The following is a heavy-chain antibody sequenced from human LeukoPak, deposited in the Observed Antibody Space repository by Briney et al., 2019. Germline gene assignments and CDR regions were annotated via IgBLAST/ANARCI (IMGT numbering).Heavy chain of an antibody. CDR2: ISYDGGKK. D-gene: IGHD2-21*02. Sequence: GRSLRLSCAASGFTFSTFGMHCVRQAPGKGLEWVALISYDGGKKYYADSVKGRFTISRDNSKNTLYLQMNSLRAEDTAVYYCAKDVPPFCGGDCYSWSPQIDYWGQGTLVTVSS. V-gene: IGHV3-30*18. CDR1: GFTFSTFG. J-gene: IGHJ4*02. CDR3: AKDVPPFCGGDCYSWSPQIDY.